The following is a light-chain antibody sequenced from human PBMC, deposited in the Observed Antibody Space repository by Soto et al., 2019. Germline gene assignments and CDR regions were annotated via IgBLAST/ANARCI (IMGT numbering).Light chain of an antibody. CDR1: QNVVTSH. J-gene: IGKJ1*01. Sequence: EIVLTQSPGTLSLSPGEGVTLSCRASQNVVTSHFAWFQQKPGQAPRLLIYGTSIRAPGIPDRFSGSGSGTDFSLTISRLEPEDFAVYFCHQSFGSVWTFGQGTKVEI. V-gene: IGKV3-20*01. CDR3: HQSFGSVWT. CDR2: GTS.